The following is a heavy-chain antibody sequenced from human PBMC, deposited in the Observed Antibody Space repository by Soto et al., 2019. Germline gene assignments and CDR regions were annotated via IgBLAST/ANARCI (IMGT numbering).Heavy chain of an antibody. D-gene: IGHD2-2*01. J-gene: IGHJ6*03. V-gene: IGHV3-21*01. CDR3: ARDSVLLAATGYYYMDV. CDR2: ISSSSSYI. CDR1: GFTFSRYS. Sequence: EVQLVESGGGLVKPGGSLRLSCAASGFTFSRYSMNWVRQAPGKGLEWVSSISSSSSYIYYADSVKGRFTISRDNAKNSLYLQMNSLRAEVTAVYYCARDSVLLAATGYYYMDVWGKGTTVTVSS.